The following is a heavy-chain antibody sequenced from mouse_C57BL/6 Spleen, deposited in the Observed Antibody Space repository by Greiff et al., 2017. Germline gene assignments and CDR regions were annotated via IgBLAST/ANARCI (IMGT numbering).Heavy chain of an antibody. CDR1: GFNIKDDY. CDR2: IDPENGDT. CDR3: TYVGNAMDY. J-gene: IGHJ4*01. Sequence: VQLQQSGAELVRPGASVKLSCTASGFNIKDDYMHWVKQRPEQGLEWIGWIDPENGDTEYASKFQGKATITADTSSNTAYLQLSSPTSEDTAVYYCTYVGNAMDYWGQGTSVTVSS. V-gene: IGHV14-4*01.